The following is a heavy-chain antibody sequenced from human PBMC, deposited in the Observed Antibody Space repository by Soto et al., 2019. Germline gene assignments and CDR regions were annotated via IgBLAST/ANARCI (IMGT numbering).Heavy chain of an antibody. Sequence: PGGSLRLSCAASGFTFNSYAMSWVRQAPGKGLEWVSGISASGGRTYYADSVKGRFTISRDNSKNTMYLQMNSLRVEDTAVYNCAKSNVVVRLFYFDNWGQGTLVTVSS. CDR1: GFTFNSYA. V-gene: IGHV3-23*01. CDR3: AKSNVVVRLFYFDN. D-gene: IGHD2-15*01. CDR2: ISASGGRT. J-gene: IGHJ4*02.